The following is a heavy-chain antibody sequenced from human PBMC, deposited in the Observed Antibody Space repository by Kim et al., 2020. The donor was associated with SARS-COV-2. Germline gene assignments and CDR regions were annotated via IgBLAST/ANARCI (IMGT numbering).Heavy chain of an antibody. Sequence: AASVKGRFTISRDDSKNTAYLQMNSLKTEDTAVYYCTRPYDILTGYLQDVWGQGTTVTVSS. J-gene: IGHJ6*02. D-gene: IGHD3-9*01. V-gene: IGHV3-73*01. CDR3: TRPYDILTGYLQDV.